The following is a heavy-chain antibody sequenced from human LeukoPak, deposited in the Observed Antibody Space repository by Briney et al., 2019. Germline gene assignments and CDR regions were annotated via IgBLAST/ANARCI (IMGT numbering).Heavy chain of an antibody. D-gene: IGHD3-3*01. CDR3: ARHRYDFWSGYRRPFDY. V-gene: IGHV4-39*01. J-gene: IGHJ4*02. Sequence: SETLSLTCTVSGGSISSSSYYWGWIRQPPGKGLERIGSIYYSGSTYYNPSHKSRVTISVDTSKNQFSLKLSSVTAADTAVYYCARHRYDFWSGYRRPFDYWGQGTLVTVSS. CDR2: IYYSGST. CDR1: GGSISSSSYY.